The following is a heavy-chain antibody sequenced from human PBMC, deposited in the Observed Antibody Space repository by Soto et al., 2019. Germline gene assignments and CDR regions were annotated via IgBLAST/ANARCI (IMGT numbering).Heavy chain of an antibody. CDR3: ARDVKLSSSWYYYYYGMDV. D-gene: IGHD6-13*01. V-gene: IGHV3-74*01. CDR1: GFTFSSYW. Sequence: EVQLVESGGGLVQPGGSLRLSCAASGFTFSSYWMHRVRQAPGKGLVWVSRINSDGSSTSYADSVKGRFTISRDNAKNTLYLQMNSLRAEDTAVYYCARDVKLSSSWYYYYYGMDVWGQGTTVTVSS. CDR2: INSDGSST. J-gene: IGHJ6*02.